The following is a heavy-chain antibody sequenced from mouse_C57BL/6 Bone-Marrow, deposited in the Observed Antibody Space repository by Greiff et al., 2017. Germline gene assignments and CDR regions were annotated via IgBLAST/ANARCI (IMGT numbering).Heavy chain of an antibody. J-gene: IGHJ1*03. CDR2: IYPRSGNT. Sequence: QVQLQQSGAELARPGASVKLSCKASGYTFTSYGISWVKQRTGQGLEWIGEIYPRSGNTYYNEKFKGKATLTADKSSSPAYMELRSLTSEDSAVYFCARYRYWYFDVWGTGTTVTVSS. V-gene: IGHV1-81*01. CDR3: ARYRYWYFDV. CDR1: GYTFTSYG. D-gene: IGHD1-1*01.